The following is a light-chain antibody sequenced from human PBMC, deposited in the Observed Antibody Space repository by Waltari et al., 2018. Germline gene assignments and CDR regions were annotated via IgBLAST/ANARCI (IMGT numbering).Light chain of an antibody. CDR1: QSILRTSNNNND. Sequence: DIVMTQSPDSLAVSLGERATIHCRSSQSILRTSNNNNDLARYQQNPGQPPRLLIYWAFTRAFGVPDRFRGSASGTDFTLTISSLQAEDVAIYYCQQYHSAPITFGQGTRLEIK. J-gene: IGKJ5*01. CDR3: QQYHSAPIT. V-gene: IGKV4-1*01. CDR2: WAF.